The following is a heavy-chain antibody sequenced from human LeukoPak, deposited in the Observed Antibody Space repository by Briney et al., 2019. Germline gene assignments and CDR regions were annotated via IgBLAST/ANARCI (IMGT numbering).Heavy chain of an antibody. D-gene: IGHD3-9*01. CDR2: IYHSGST. CDR3: AMTYYDILTGSYYFDY. V-gene: IGHV4-4*02. Sequence: PSETLSLTCAVSGGSISSSNWWSWVRPPPGKGLEWIGEIYHSGSTNYNPSLKSRVTISVDKSKNQFSLKLSSVTAADTAVYYCAMTYYDILTGSYYFDYWGQGTLVTVSS. J-gene: IGHJ4*02. CDR1: GGSISSSNW.